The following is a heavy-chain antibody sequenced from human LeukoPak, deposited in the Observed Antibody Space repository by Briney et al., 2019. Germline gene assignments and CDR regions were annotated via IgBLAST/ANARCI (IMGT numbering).Heavy chain of an antibody. J-gene: IGHJ6*02. CDR3: ARGNYYYYGMDV. V-gene: IGHV5-51*01. Sequence: GGALKVSYKGSGYSFTSYWIGWGRRRPGKGVGWMGIIYPGEYDTRYSTSFQGQVNISADKSIRTAYLQWSSLKASDTAMYYRARGNYYYYGMDVWGQGTTVTVSS. CDR2: IYPGEYDT. CDR1: GYSFTSYW.